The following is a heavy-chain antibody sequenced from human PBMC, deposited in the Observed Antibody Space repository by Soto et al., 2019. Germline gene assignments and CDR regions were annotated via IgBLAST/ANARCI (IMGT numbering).Heavy chain of an antibody. CDR1: GFTFSSYS. D-gene: IGHD1-26*01. CDR3: AVGSWDAFDI. Sequence: EVQLVESGGGLVKPGGSLRLSCAASGFTFSSYSMNWVRQAPGKGLEWVSSISSSSSYIYYADSVKGRFTISRDNAKNSLYLQMNSLRAEDTAVYCCAVGSWDAFDIWGQGKMVTVSS. CDR2: ISSSSSYI. V-gene: IGHV3-21*01. J-gene: IGHJ3*02.